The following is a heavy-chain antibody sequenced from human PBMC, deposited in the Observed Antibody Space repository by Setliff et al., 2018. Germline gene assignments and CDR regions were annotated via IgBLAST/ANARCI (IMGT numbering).Heavy chain of an antibody. CDR1: GGSIRSYY. CDR2: IYYSGST. Sequence: PSETLSLTCTVSGGSIRSYYWNWIRQPPGKGLEWIGYIYYSGSTNYNPSLKSRVTISLDTSKNQFSLSLTSVTAEDTAVYYCARMSGFQYIDVWDKGTTVTVSS. D-gene: IGHD3-3*01. V-gene: IGHV4-59*08. J-gene: IGHJ6*03. CDR3: ARMSGFQYIDV.